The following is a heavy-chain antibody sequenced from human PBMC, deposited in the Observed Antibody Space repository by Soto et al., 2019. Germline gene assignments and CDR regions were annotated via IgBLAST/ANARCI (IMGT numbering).Heavy chain of an antibody. D-gene: IGHD6-13*01. J-gene: IGHJ4*02. CDR3: ARGGPATGMAY. Sequence: SQTLSLTCAISGESVSSNNAGWNWIRQSPSRGLEWLGKIYYRSKWYADYAESVKSRITFNPDTSKNQFSLQLNSVTPEDTAVYYCARGGPATGMAYWGQGTLVTVSS. CDR1: GESVSSNNAG. V-gene: IGHV6-1*01. CDR2: IYYRSKWYA.